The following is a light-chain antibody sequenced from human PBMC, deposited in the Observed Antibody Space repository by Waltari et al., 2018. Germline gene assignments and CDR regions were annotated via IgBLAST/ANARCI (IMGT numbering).Light chain of an antibody. J-gene: IGKJ4*01. CDR2: DAS. V-gene: IGKV1-33*01. Sequence: DIQMTQSPSSLSASGGDRVTITCQASQDISNYLNWYHQKPGKAPKLLIYDASNLETGVPSRFSGSGSGTAFTFTISSLQPEDIATYYCQQYDNLPLTFGGGTKVEIK. CDR1: QDISNY. CDR3: QQYDNLPLT.